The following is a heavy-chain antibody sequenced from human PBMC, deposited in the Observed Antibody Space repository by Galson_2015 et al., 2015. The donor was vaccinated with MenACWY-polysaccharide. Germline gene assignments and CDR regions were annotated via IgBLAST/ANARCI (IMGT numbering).Heavy chain of an antibody. J-gene: IGHJ4*02. V-gene: IGHV3-9*01. Sequence: SLRLSCAASGFSFDDYAMHWVRQGPGKGLEWLSGISWNSGSVVYADSVKGRFTISRDNAKNSLYLQMNSLRTEDTALYYCAKDPLWRERIVVVLNYFDYWGQGALVTVSS. CDR2: ISWNSGSV. D-gene: IGHD3-22*01. CDR1: GFSFDDYA. CDR3: AKDPLWRERIVVVLNYFDY.